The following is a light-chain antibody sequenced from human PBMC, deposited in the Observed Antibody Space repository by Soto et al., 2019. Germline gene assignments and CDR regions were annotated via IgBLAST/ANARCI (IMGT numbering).Light chain of an antibody. Sequence: EIGLTQSACTLSWSPGERATLSCRASQSVSSSYLAWYQQKPGQAPRLLIYGASSRATGIPDRFSGSGSGKDFTLTISRLEPEDFAVYYCQQYGRTFGQGTKVDIK. CDR2: GAS. V-gene: IGKV3-20*01. CDR1: QSVSSSY. J-gene: IGKJ1*01. CDR3: QQYGRT.